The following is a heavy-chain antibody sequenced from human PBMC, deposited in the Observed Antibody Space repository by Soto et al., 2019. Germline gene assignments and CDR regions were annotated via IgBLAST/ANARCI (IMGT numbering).Heavy chain of an antibody. V-gene: IGHV3-23*01. CDR1: GFTFSSYA. CDR3: AKGALYSSGWYGDAFDI. CDR2: ISGSGGST. Sequence: EVQLLESGGGLVQPGGSLRLSCAASGFTFSSYAMSWVRQATGKGLEWVSAISGSGGSTYYADSVKGRFTISRDNSKNTLYLQMNSLRAEDTAVYYCAKGALYSSGWYGDAFDIWGQGTMVTVSS. D-gene: IGHD6-19*01. J-gene: IGHJ3*02.